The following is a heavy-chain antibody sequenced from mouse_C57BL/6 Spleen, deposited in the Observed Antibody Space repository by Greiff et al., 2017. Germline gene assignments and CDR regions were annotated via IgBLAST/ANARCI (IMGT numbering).Heavy chain of an antibody. J-gene: IGHJ2*01. CDR3: ARGATTVVSDY. D-gene: IGHD1-1*01. CDR1: GYAFSSSW. Sequence: QVQLQQSGPELVKPGASVKISCKASGYAFSSSWMNWVKQRPGKGLEWIGRIYPGDGDTNYNGKFKGKATLTADKSSSTAYMQLSSLRSEDSAVYFCARGATTVVSDYWGQDTTLTLSP. CDR2: IYPGDGDT. V-gene: IGHV1-82*01.